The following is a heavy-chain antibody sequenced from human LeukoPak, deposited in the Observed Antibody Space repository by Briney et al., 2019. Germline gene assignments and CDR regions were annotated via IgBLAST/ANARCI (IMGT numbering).Heavy chain of an antibody. Sequence: GESLKISCKGSGYSFTTYWIGWVRQMPGKGLEWMGIIYPGDSDTKYSPSFRGQVTISVEKSISTAYLQWSSLKASDTAMYYCARFRYSGSYYFDYWGQGTLVTGSS. D-gene: IGHD1-26*01. V-gene: IGHV5-51*01. CDR1: GYSFTTYW. CDR3: ARFRYSGSYYFDY. CDR2: IYPGDSDT. J-gene: IGHJ4*02.